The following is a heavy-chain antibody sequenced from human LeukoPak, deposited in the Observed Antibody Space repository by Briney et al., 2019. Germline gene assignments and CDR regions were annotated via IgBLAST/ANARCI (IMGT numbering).Heavy chain of an antibody. J-gene: IGHJ4*02. D-gene: IGHD6-13*01. CDR3: ARLHAASASFDY. V-gene: IGHV3-53*01. CDR2: IYSDGST. Sequence: GGSLRLSCAASGFTFRDCDMSWVRQAPGKGLDWVSLIYSDGSTYYADSVKGRFTISRDNSKNTVYLLTNSLRAEDTAVYYCARLHAASASFDYWGQGTLVTVSS. CDR1: GFTFRDCD.